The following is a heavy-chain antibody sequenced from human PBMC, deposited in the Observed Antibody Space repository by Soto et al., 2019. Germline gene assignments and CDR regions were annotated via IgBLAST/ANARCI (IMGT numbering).Heavy chain of an antibody. CDR3: AKYHFDSSGYYSPPRYYCGMDF. D-gene: IGHD3-22*01. CDR2: ISGSGGST. J-gene: IGHJ6*02. CDR1: GFTFSSYA. V-gene: IGHV3-23*01. Sequence: GGSLRLSCAASGFTFSSYAMSWVRQAPGKGLEWVSAISGSGGSTYYADSVKGRSTISRDNSKNTLYLQMNSLRAEDTAVYYCAKYHFDSSGYYSPPRYYCGMDFRGPGTTVTLSS.